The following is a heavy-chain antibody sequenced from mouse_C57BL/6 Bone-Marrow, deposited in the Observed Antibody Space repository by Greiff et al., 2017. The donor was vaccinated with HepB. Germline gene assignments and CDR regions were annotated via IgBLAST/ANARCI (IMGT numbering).Heavy chain of an antibody. CDR2: IYPRSGNT. J-gene: IGHJ1*03. V-gene: IGHV1-81*01. Sequence: VQLQQSGAELARPGASVKLSCKASGYTFTSYGISWVKQRTGQGLEWIGEIYPRSGNTYYHEKFKGKATLTADKSSSTAYMELRSLTSEDTAVYFCARHYGSSYTLYWYFDVWGTGTTVTVSS. D-gene: IGHD1-1*01. CDR3: ARHYGSSYTLYWYFDV. CDR1: GYTFTSYG.